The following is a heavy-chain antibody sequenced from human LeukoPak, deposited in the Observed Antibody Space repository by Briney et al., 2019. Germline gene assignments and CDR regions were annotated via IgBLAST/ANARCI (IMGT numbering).Heavy chain of an antibody. D-gene: IGHD2-15*01. CDR2: ISYDGSNE. V-gene: IGHV3-30*18. Sequence: PGGSLRLSCAASGFSFSDYGIHWVRQAPGKGLEWVALISYDGSNEYYANSVKGRFTISRDNSRNTVSLQMSSLRAEDMGLYYCAKPHCSGEGCRGGDYWGQGTLVTVSS. CDR3: AKPHCSGEGCRGGDY. J-gene: IGHJ4*02. CDR1: GFSFSDYG.